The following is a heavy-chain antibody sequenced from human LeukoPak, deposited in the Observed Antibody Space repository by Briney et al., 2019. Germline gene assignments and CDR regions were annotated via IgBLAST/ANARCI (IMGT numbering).Heavy chain of an antibody. CDR1: GFTFSSHA. D-gene: IGHD6-13*01. CDR2: VSGNGGTT. V-gene: IGHV3-23*01. Sequence: PGGSLRLSCAASGFTFSSHAMSWVRQAPGKGLEWVSAVSGNGGTTYYADSVKGRFTISRDNSKNTLYLQMNSLRAEDSAIYYCAKPHTAVGPYYYHYYGMDVWGQGTTVTVSS. CDR3: AKPHTAVGPYYYHYYGMDV. J-gene: IGHJ6*02.